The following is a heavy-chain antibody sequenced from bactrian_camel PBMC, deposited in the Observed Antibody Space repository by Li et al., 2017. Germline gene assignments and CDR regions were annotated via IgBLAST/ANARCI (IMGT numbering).Heavy chain of an antibody. J-gene: IGHJ4*01. Sequence: HVQLVESGGGSVQAGGSLRLSCAASGMIYGMNCLGWFRQVPGKEREGVATIDSDGGTSYADSVKGRFTITRDDAKNTVYLQMNSLKSEDTALYYCAAGRDVWVGRLDPNKYNFWGQGTQVTVS. CDR1: GMIYGMNC. D-gene: IGHD5*01. CDR2: IDSDGGT. CDR3: AAGRDVWVGRLDPNKYNF. V-gene: IGHV3S53*01.